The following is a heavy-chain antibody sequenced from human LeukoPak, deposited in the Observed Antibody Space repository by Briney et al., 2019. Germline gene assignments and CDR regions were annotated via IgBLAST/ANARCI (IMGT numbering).Heavy chain of an antibody. Sequence: GVSLTRSCTTSGFTFSNFWRNLVRQVPGKGLESVANIKEEGGEKYYVDSVKGRFTVSRDNAKNSMYLQMNRLRDDDTAVYYCVRGHYDDYRSQGTLVTVSS. CDR1: GFTFSNFW. CDR2: IKEEGGEK. V-gene: IGHV3-7*04. J-gene: IGHJ4*02. CDR3: VRGHYDDY.